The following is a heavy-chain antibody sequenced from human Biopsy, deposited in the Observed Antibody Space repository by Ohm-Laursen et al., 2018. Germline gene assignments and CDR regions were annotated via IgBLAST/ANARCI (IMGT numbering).Heavy chain of an antibody. CDR1: GDSISTSTTYY. CDR3: ARHPTGFWFDP. J-gene: IGHJ5*02. V-gene: IGHV4-39*01. Sequence: GTLSLTCAVSGDSISTSTTYYWAWLRPPPGKGLEWIGSIYNSETTFYNPSLKSRVAISVDTSTNQFSLKVSSVTAADTALYYCARHPTGFWFDPWGHGTLVTVSS. CDR2: IYNSETT.